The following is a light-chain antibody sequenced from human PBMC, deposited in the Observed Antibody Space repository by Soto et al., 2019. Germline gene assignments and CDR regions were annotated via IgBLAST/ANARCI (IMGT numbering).Light chain of an antibody. Sequence: QSALTQPRSVSGSPGQSVTISCTGTSSDVGEYDYVSWYQHHPGKAPKLMIYDVSQRPSGVPDRFSGSKSGSTASLTISGLQAEDEADYYCCSYAGSRVFCGGTKLAVL. CDR3: CSYAGSRV. CDR2: DVS. J-gene: IGLJ3*02. CDR1: SSDVGEYDY. V-gene: IGLV2-11*01.